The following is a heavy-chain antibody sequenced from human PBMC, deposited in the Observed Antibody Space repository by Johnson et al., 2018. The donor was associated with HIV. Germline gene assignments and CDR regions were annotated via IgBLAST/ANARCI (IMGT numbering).Heavy chain of an antibody. J-gene: IGHJ3*02. Sequence: QVQLVESGGGLVQPGGSLRLSCAASGFSFGNYAMHWVRQAPGKGLEWVAFISYDGSNKYYADSVKGRFTISKDNSKNTLYLQMNSLRAEDTAVYYCARDKAVGYSSGWHAFDIWGQGTMVTVSS. CDR2: ISYDGSNK. CDR1: GFSFGNYA. V-gene: IGHV3-30-3*01. D-gene: IGHD6-19*01. CDR3: ARDKAVGYSSGWHAFDI.